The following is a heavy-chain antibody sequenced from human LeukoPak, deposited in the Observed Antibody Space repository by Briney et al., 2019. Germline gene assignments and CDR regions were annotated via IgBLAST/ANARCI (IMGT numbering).Heavy chain of an antibody. V-gene: IGHV1-18*04. J-gene: IGHJ4*02. Sequence: ASVKVSCKASGYTFTGYYMHWVRQAPGQGLEWMGWISAYNGNTNYAQKLQGRVTMTTDTSTSTAYMELRSLRSDDTAVYYCASGTVTTPFDYWGQGTLVTVSS. D-gene: IGHD4-17*01. CDR3: ASGTVTTPFDY. CDR2: ISAYNGNT. CDR1: GYTFTGYY.